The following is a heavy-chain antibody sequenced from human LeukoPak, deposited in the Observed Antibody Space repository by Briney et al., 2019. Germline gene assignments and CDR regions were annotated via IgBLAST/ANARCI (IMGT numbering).Heavy chain of an antibody. Sequence: GGSLRLSCAASGFTFSSYWMSWVRQAPGKGLEWVANINQDGGEKYYVDSVKGRFTISRDNAKNSLYLQMNSLRAEDTAVYYCARDLTSGWYGWDYWGQGTLVTVSS. CDR3: ARDLTSGWYGWDY. D-gene: IGHD6-19*01. CDR1: GFTFSSYW. CDR2: INQDGGEK. V-gene: IGHV3-7*01. J-gene: IGHJ4*02.